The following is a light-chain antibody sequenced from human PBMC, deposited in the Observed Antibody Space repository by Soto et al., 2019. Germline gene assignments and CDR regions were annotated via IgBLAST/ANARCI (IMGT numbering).Light chain of an antibody. Sequence: SYELTQPPSLSVAPGKTARITCGGDNIGGKSVHWYQQKPGQAPVVLIYYDSDRPSGIPERFSGSNSGNTATLTISRVEAGDEADYYCQVWDRSSDHYVFGTGTKVTVL. V-gene: IGLV3-21*04. CDR2: YDS. CDR1: NIGGKS. CDR3: QVWDRSSDHYV. J-gene: IGLJ1*01.